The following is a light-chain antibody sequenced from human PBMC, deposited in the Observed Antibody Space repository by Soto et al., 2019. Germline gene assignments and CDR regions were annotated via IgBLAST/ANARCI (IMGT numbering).Light chain of an antibody. J-gene: IGKJ1*01. CDR3: QQYNNWPGT. Sequence: EIVVTQSPSTLSVSPGERATLSCRASQSVSSYLAWYQQKHGQSPRLLIYGASTRAAGIPARFSGSRSGTEFTLTISSLQPEEFAVYDGQQYNNWPGTFGQGTKVDIK. CDR2: GAS. V-gene: IGKV3-15*01. CDR1: QSVSSY.